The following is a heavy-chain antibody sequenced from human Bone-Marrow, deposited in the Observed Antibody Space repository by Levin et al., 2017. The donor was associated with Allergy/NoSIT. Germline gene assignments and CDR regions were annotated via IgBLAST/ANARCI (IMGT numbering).Heavy chain of an antibody. J-gene: IGHJ6*03. CDR3: TAGIPTFWSGYYAGYYYYMDV. Sequence: GESLKISCAASGFTFSNARMSWVRQAPGKGLEWVGRIKSEPDGGTTDYAAPVKGRFTISRDDSKDMLYLQMNSLKTEDAAMYYCTAGIPTFWSGYYAGYYYYMDVWGKGTTVTVSS. D-gene: IGHD3-3*01. CDR1: GFTFSNAR. CDR2: IKSEPDGGTT. V-gene: IGHV3-15*01.